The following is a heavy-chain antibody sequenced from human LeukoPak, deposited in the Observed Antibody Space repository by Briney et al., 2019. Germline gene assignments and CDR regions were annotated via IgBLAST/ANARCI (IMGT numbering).Heavy chain of an antibody. J-gene: IGHJ6*03. Sequence: ASVKVSCKASGYTFTKFDINWVRQATGQGLEWMGWVNLKSGYTGYAQKFQGRVTIIRNTSISTAYMELSSLRSEDTAVYYCARCAAEYYYYYMDVWGKGTTVTVSS. CDR3: ARCAAEYYYYYMDV. V-gene: IGHV1-8*03. D-gene: IGHD6-13*01. CDR1: GYTFTKFD. CDR2: VNLKSGYT.